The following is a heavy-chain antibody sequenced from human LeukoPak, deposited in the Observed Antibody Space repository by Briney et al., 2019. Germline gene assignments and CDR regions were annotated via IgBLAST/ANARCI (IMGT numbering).Heavy chain of an antibody. CDR3: ARGLALHYDILTRVRGPLRN. CDR1: GGSISSSSYY. Sequence: SETLSLTCTVSGGSISSSSYYWGWIRQPPGKGLEWIGSIYYSGSTYYNPSLKSRVTISVDTSKNQFSLKLSSVTAADTAVYYCARGLALHYDILTRVRGPLRNWGQGTLVTVSS. CDR2: IYYSGST. J-gene: IGHJ4*02. D-gene: IGHD3-9*01. V-gene: IGHV4-39*01.